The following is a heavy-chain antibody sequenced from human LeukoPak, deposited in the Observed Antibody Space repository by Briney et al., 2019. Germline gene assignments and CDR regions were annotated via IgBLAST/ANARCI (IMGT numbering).Heavy chain of an antibody. J-gene: IGHJ4*02. CDR1: GYSFTSYW. D-gene: IGHD2-15*01. Sequence: GESLKISCKGSGYSFTSYWIGWVRQMPGKGLEWMGIIYPGDSDTRYSPSFQAQVTISADKSISTAYLQWSSLKASDTAMYYCARPGYCSGGSCYSNFDYWGQGTLVTVSS. V-gene: IGHV5-51*01. CDR2: IYPGDSDT. CDR3: ARPGYCSGGSCYSNFDY.